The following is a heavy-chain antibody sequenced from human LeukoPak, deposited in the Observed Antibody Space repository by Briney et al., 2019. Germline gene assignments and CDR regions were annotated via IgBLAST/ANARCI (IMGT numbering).Heavy chain of an antibody. D-gene: IGHD1-20*01. V-gene: IGHV3-21*01. CDR3: GRDKNNWNDGGDAFDI. J-gene: IGHJ3*02. CDR1: GFTFSSYS. CDR2: ISSSSSYI. Sequence: GGSLRLSCAASGFTFSSYSMNWVRQAPEKGLQWVSSISSSSSYIYYADSEKGRFTISRDNAKNSLYLQMNSLRAEDTAVYYCGRDKNNWNDGGDAFDIWGQGTMVTVSS.